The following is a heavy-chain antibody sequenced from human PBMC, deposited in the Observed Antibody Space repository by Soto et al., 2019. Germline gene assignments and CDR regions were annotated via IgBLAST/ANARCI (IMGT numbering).Heavy chain of an antibody. CDR1: GYSISSGYY. D-gene: IGHD2-2*02. CDR3: AREDIXVVPGAIRSYYYNGMDV. Sequence: SETLSLTCAVSGYSISSGYYWGWIRQPPGKGLEWIGNIYFSGSTYYNPSLKSRVTISVDTSKNQFSLKLSSVTAADTAVYYCAREDIXVVPGAIRSYYYNGMDVWGRGTTVTVSS. V-gene: IGHV4-38-2*02. CDR2: IYFSGST. J-gene: IGHJ6*02.